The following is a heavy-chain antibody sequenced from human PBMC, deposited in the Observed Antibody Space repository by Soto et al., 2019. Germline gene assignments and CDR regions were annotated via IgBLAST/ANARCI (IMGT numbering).Heavy chain of an antibody. J-gene: IGHJ5*02. CDR1: GYTFSSYG. V-gene: IGHV1-18*01. Sequence: ASVKVSCKASGYTFSSYGISWVRQAPGQGLEWMGRISAYDGNTNYAQKLQGRVTMTTDTSTSTAYMELRSLRFDDTAVYYCARDLSWGHCSSTTCYGRDWLDPWGQGTLVTVSS. CDR3: ARDLSWGHCSSTTCYGRDWLDP. D-gene: IGHD2-2*01. CDR2: ISAYDGNT.